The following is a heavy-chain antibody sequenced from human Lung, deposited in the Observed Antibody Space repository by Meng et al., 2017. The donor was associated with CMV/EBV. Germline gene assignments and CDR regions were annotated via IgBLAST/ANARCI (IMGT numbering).Heavy chain of an antibody. Sequence: AAVTKPGALGKVSCKASGYTFTSYDINWMRQATGQGLEWMGWMNPNSGNTGYAQKFQGRVTMTRNTCISTAYMELSSLRSEDTAVYYCARGYCSGGSCPVFDPWGQGTLVTVSS. CDR2: MNPNSGNT. V-gene: IGHV1-8*01. J-gene: IGHJ5*02. CDR3: ARGYCSGGSCPVFDP. D-gene: IGHD2-15*01. CDR1: GYTFTSYD.